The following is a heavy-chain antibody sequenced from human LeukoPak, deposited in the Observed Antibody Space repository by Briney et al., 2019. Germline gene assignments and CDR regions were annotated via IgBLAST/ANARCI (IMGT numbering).Heavy chain of an antibody. J-gene: IGHJ6*02. D-gene: IGHD3-10*01. V-gene: IGHV3-23*01. Sequence: GASLRRSCAASGFTFSSYAMNWVRQAPGKGLEWVSGISESSGNTYYADSVKGRFTISRDNSKDTLYLHMNSLRAEDTAIYYCAKGLIPGRRRYGVDVWGHGTTVTVSS. CDR2: ISESSGNT. CDR1: GFTFSSYA. CDR3: AKGLIPGRRRYGVDV.